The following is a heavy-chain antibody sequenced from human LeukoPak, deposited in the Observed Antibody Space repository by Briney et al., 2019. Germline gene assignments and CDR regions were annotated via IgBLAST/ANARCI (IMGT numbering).Heavy chain of an antibody. J-gene: IGHJ4*02. CDR2: ISAYNGNT. V-gene: IGHV1-18*01. CDR3: ARDRFVLYDFWSGRNFDY. CDR1: GYTFTSYG. D-gene: IGHD3-3*01. Sequence: ASVKVSCKASGYTFTSYGISWVRQAPGQGLEWMGWISAYNGNTNYAQKLQGRVTMTTDTSTSTAYMELRSLRPDDTAVYYCARDRFVLYDFWSGRNFDYWGQGTLVTVSS.